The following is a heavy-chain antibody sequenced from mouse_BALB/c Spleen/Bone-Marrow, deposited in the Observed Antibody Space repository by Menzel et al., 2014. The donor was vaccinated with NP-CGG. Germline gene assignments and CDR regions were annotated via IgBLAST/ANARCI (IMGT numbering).Heavy chain of an antibody. D-gene: IGHD1-2*01. CDR1: GFTFSSFG. CDR3: ARGVYGYVKYAMDY. V-gene: IGHV5-17*02. J-gene: IGHJ4*01. Sequence: EVQRVESGGGLAQPGGSRKLSCAASGFTFSSFGMHWVRQAPEKGLEWVAYISGGSSTIYYADTVKGRFTISRDNPKNTLFLQMTSLRSEDTAMYYCARGVYGYVKYAMDYWGQGTSVTVSS. CDR2: ISGGSSTI.